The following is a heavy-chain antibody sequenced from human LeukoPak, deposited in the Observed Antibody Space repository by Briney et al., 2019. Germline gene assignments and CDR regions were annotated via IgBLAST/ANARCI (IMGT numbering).Heavy chain of an antibody. CDR2: IHPGDSDT. CDR3: ATHPGGLQSGFDN. D-gene: IGHD5-24*01. Sequence: SLKISCKGSGYSFTSYWICWGREMPGKGLEYMGIIHPGDSDTRYSPSFQGQVTISVDRSSSTAYIQWSRLKASDTAMYYCATHPGGLQSGFDNWGQGTLVTVSS. V-gene: IGHV5-51*01. CDR1: GYSFTSYW. J-gene: IGHJ4*02.